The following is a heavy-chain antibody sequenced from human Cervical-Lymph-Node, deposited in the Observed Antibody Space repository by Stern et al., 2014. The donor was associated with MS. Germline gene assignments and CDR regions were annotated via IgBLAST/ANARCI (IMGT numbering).Heavy chain of an antibody. V-gene: IGHV4-31*01. J-gene: IGHJ2*01. Sequence: VQLVESGPGLVKPSQTLSLTCTVSGGSISSGGYYWSWIRQHPGKGLEWIGDIYYSGSTYYNPSLKSLVTISVDTSKNQFSLKLSSVTAADTAVYYCARYNTYYYDSSGRSYWYFDLWGRGTLVTVSS. D-gene: IGHD3-22*01. CDR2: IYYSGST. CDR1: GGSISSGGYY. CDR3: ARYNTYYYDSSGRSYWYFDL.